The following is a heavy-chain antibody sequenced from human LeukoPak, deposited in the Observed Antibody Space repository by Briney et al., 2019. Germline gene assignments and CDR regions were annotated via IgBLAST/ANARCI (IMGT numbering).Heavy chain of an antibody. D-gene: IGHD5-12*01. CDR3: ARQGVGYDEPIDY. CDR1: GFTFSSYW. CDR2: IKQDGSEK. Sequence: GGSLRLSCAASGFTFSSYWMSWVRQAPGKGLEWMANIKQDGSEKYYVDSVKGRFTISRDNAKNSLYLQMNSLRAEDTAVYYCARQGVGYDEPIDYWGQGTLVTVSS. J-gene: IGHJ4*02. V-gene: IGHV3-7*01.